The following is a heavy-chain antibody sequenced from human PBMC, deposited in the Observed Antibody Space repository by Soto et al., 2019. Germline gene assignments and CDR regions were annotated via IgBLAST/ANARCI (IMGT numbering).Heavy chain of an antibody. V-gene: IGHV4-31*03. Sequence: PSETLSLTCTVSGGSISSGGYYWSWIRQHPGKGLEWSGYIYYSGSTYYNPSLKSRVTISVDTSKNPFSLKLSSVTAADTAVYYCASIFRSSVGFDYWGQGTLVTVSS. D-gene: IGHD6-6*01. J-gene: IGHJ4*02. CDR3: ASIFRSSVGFDY. CDR1: GGSISSGGYY. CDR2: IYYSGST.